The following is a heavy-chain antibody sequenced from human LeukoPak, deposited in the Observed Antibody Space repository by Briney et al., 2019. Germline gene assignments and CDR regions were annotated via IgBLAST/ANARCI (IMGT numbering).Heavy chain of an antibody. D-gene: IGHD2-15*01. Sequence: ASVKVSCKASGYTFTSYYMHWVRQAPGQGLEWMGIINPSGGSTSYAQKFQGRFTMTRDTSTSTVYMELSSLRSEDTAVYYCARVIGCSGGSCYDAFDIWGQETMVTVSS. CDR2: INPSGGST. J-gene: IGHJ3*02. V-gene: IGHV1-46*01. CDR3: ARVIGCSGGSCYDAFDI. CDR1: GYTFTSYY.